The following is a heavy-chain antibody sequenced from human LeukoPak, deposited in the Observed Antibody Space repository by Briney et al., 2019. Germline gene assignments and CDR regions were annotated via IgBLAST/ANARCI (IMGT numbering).Heavy chain of an antibody. D-gene: IGHD1-1*01. CDR1: GFTFSSYA. V-gene: IGHV3-30-3*01. Sequence: PGGSLRLSCAASGFTFSSYAMHWVRQAPGQGLEWVTVISYDGNNKHYTDSVKGRFTISRDNSKNTLFLQMSSLRAEDTAVYYCARGTQYNHNDVRDYWGRGTLVTVSS. J-gene: IGHJ4*02. CDR2: ISYDGNNK. CDR3: ARGTQYNHNDVRDY.